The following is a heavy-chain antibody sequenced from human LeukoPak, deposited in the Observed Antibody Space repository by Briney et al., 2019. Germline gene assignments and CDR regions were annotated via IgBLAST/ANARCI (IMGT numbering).Heavy chain of an antibody. CDR1: GFSFSNAW. J-gene: IGHJ4*02. V-gene: IGHV3-15*01. CDR3: STVGLSGYYDSRGYYYFDC. D-gene: IGHD3-22*01. CDR2: IKSNTYGGTT. Sequence: GGSLTLACAASGFSFSNAWMSWVRQAPGKGLEWVGRIKSNTYGGTTDYAAPVKGRFTISRDDSKNTLYLQMNSLKPEDTAVYYCSTVGLSGYYDSRGYYYFDCWGQGTLVSVSS.